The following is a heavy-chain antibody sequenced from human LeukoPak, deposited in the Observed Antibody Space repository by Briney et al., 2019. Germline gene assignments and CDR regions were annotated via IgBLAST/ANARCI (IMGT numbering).Heavy chain of an antibody. CDR2: ISGSGGST. D-gene: IGHD4-11*01. CDR1: GFTFSSYA. J-gene: IGHJ4*02. Sequence: SGGSLRLSCAASGFTFSSYAMSWVRQAPGKGLEWVSAISGSGGSTYYADSAKGRFTISRDNSKNTLYLQMNSLRAEDTAVYYCAKVPYSKVTKVMRLYWGQGTLVTVSS. V-gene: IGHV3-23*01. CDR3: AKVPYSKVTKVMRLY.